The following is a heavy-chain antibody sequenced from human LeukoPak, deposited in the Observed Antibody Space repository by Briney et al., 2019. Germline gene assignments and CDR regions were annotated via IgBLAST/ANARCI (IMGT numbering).Heavy chain of an antibody. D-gene: IGHD3-22*01. CDR1: GFTFSSYG. CDR2: ISYDGSNK. V-gene: IGHV3-30*03. Sequence: GRSLRLSCAASGFTFSSYGMHWVRQAPGKGLEWVAVISYDGSNKYYADSVKGRFTISRDNAKNTLYLQMNSLRAEDTAVYYCARAYTYYYDSSGYPYWGQGTLVTVSS. CDR3: ARAYTYYYDSSGYPY. J-gene: IGHJ4*02.